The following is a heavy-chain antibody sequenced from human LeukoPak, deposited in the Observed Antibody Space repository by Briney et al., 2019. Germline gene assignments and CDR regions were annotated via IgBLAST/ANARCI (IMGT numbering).Heavy chain of an antibody. J-gene: IGHJ3*02. V-gene: IGHV4-59*01. Sequence: SETLSLTCTVSGGSISSYYWSWIRQPPGKGLEWIGYIYYSGSTNYNPSLKSRVTISVDTSKNQFSLKLSSVTAADTAVYYCAAMSSSWSAFDIWGQGTMVTVSS. CDR2: IYYSGST. D-gene: IGHD6-13*01. CDR3: AAMSSSWSAFDI. CDR1: GGSISSYY.